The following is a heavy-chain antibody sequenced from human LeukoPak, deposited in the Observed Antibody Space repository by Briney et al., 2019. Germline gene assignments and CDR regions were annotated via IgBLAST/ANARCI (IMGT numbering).Heavy chain of an antibody. CDR3: ARVYSSSWYFGY. J-gene: IGHJ4*02. CDR2: INPNRGGT. V-gene: IGHV1-2*02. Sequence: GTSVNVSCKASGYTFTGYYMHCVRHAPGQGLQWLGWINPNRGGTNYAQKFQCRVTMTRDTSISTAYMELSRLRSDDTAVYYCARVYSSSWYFGYWGQGTLVTVSS. D-gene: IGHD6-13*01. CDR1: GYTFTGYY.